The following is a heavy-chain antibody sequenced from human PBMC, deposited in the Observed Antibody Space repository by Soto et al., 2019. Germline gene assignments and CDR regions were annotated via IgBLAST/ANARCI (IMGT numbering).Heavy chain of an antibody. J-gene: IGHJ5*02. CDR1: GYTFTSYG. Sequence: ASVKGSCKASGYTFTSYGISWVRQAPGQGLEWMGWISAYNGNTNYAQKPQGRVTMTTDTSTSTAYMELRSLRSDDTAVYYCARDSPSIFGVVRNWFDPWGQGTLVTVSS. D-gene: IGHD3-3*01. CDR3: ARDSPSIFGVVRNWFDP. V-gene: IGHV1-18*04. CDR2: ISAYNGNT.